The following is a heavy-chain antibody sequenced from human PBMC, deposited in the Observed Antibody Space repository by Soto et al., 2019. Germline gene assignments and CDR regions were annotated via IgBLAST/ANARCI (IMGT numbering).Heavy chain of an antibody. CDR1: GDTFTFYS. D-gene: IGHD3-10*01. J-gene: IGHJ4*02. CDR2: INPILSMS. Sequence: QVQLVQSGAEVKKPGSSVRVSCKASGDTFTFYSINWVRQAPGLGLEWMGRINPILSMSNDTQRFQGRVTMTADKSTSTAYMEVSSLRSEDTAMYYCASSYGSGYRAFDYWGQGALVTVSS. V-gene: IGHV1-69*02. CDR3: ASSYGSGYRAFDY.